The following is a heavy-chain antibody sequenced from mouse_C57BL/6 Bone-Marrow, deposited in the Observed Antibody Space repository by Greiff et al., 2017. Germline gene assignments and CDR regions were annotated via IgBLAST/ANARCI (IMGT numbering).Heavy chain of an antibody. V-gene: IGHV1-81*01. CDR1: GYTFTSYG. J-gene: IGHJ4*01. CDR3: ARKRTIYYYSRGAMDY. CDR2: IYPRSGNT. Sequence: QVQLKQSGAELARPGASVKLSCKASGYTFTSYGISWVKQRTGQGLEWIGEIYPRSGNTYYNEKFKGKATLTADKSSSTAYMELRSLTSEDSAVYFCARKRTIYYYSRGAMDYWGQGTSVTVSS. D-gene: IGHD1-1*01.